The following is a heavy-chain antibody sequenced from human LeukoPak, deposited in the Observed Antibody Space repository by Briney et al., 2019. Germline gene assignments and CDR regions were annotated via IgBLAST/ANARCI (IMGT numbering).Heavy chain of an antibody. Sequence: GGSLRLSCAASGFTFSNYNMNWVRQAPGKGLEWVSYISTSSSTIYYADSVKGRFTISRDNAKNSLYLQMNSLRADDTAVYYCARDYSGSYDYWGQGTLVTVSS. CDR2: ISTSSSTI. CDR1: GFTFSNYN. V-gene: IGHV3-48*01. CDR3: ARDYSGSYDY. D-gene: IGHD2-21*01. J-gene: IGHJ4*02.